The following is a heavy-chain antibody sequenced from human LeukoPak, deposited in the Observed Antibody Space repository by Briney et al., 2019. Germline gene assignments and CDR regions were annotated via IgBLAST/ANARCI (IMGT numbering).Heavy chain of an antibody. D-gene: IGHD1-1*01. CDR1: GGSISSSSYY. CDR3: ASLFSWNDY. J-gene: IGHJ4*02. Sequence: SETLSLTCTVSGGSISSSSYYWGWIRQPPGKGLEWIGSIYYSGSTYYNPSLKSRVTISVDTSKNQFSLKLSSATAADTAVYYCASLFSWNDYWGQGTLVTVSS. V-gene: IGHV4-39*07. CDR2: IYYSGST.